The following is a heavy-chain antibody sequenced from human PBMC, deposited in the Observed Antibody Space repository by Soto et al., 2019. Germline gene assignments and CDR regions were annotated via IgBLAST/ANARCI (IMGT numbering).Heavy chain of an antibody. CDR1: GGSFSGYY. V-gene: IGHV4-34*01. CDR2: INHSGST. D-gene: IGHD3-10*01. CDR3: AREMAMVRGVTYYYYGMDV. J-gene: IGHJ6*02. Sequence: SETLSLTCAVYGGSFSGYYWSWIRQPPGKGLEWIGEINHSGSTNYNPSLKSRVTISVDTSKNQFSLKLSSVTAADTAAYYCAREMAMVRGVTYYYYGMDVWGQGTTVTVSS.